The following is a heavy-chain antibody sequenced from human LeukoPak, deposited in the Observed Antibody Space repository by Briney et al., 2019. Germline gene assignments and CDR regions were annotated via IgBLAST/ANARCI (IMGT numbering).Heavy chain of an antibody. V-gene: IGHV3-48*03. J-gene: IGHJ6*02. CDR3: AGSADSGSYWGDYYYGMDV. CDR2: ISTSGSTR. D-gene: IGHD1-26*01. CDR1: GFTFSSYE. Sequence: GGSLRLSCAASGFTFSSYEMNWVRQAPGKGLEWVSYISTSGSTRYYADSVKGRFTISRDNAKNSLYLQMNSLRAEDTAVYYCAGSADSGSYWGDYYYGMDVWGQGTTVTVSS.